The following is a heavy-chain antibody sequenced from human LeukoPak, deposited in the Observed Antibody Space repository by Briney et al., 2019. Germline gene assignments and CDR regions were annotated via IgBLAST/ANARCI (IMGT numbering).Heavy chain of an antibody. V-gene: IGHV3-48*01. CDR2: ISSGSSTI. Sequence: PGGSLRLSCAASGFTFSSYRMNWVRQAPGKGLEWVSYISSGSSTISYADSVKGRFTMSRDNAKNSLYLQMNSLRAEDTAVYYCARCSGVFGSSDYWGQGTLVTVSS. CDR3: ARCSGVFGSSDY. CDR1: GFTFSSYR. J-gene: IGHJ4*02. D-gene: IGHD6-6*01.